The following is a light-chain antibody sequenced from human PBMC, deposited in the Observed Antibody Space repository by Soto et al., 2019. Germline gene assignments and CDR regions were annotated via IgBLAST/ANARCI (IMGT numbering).Light chain of an antibody. Sequence: QSALTQPPSVSGAPGQRVTISCSGTSSNIGAGYDVHWYHQLPGTAPKLLIFGNNNRPSGVPARFSASRSGTSASLAITGLQAEDEADYYCQSFDTTLRGSVFGGGTKVTVL. CDR1: SSNIGAGYD. CDR2: GNN. V-gene: IGLV1-40*01. CDR3: QSFDTTLRGSV. J-gene: IGLJ3*02.